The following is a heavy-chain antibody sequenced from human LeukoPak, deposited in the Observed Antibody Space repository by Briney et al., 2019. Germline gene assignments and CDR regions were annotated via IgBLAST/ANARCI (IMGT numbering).Heavy chain of an antibody. J-gene: IGHJ6*03. CDR2: ISSSSSYI. Sequence: GGSLRLSCAASGFTFSSYSMNWVRQAPGKGLEWVSSISSSSSYIYYADSVKGRFTISRDNSKNTLYLQMNSLRAEDTVVYYCARETTTVTKRNYYYYMDVWGKGTTVTISS. CDR1: GFTFSSYS. CDR3: ARETTTVTKRNYYYYMDV. D-gene: IGHD4-17*01. V-gene: IGHV3-21*04.